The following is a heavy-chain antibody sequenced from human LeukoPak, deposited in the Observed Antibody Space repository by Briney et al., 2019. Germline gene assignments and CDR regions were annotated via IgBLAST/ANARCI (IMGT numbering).Heavy chain of an antibody. CDR2: ISNDGSSR. Sequence: QTGGSLRLSCEASEFTFSNYGMHWVRQAPGKGLEWLAVISNDGSSRQYRDSVKGRFTVSRDNSKNTLYLQMNSLRAEDTAVYYCVSGTCGGSCYILDYWGQGTLVTVSS. V-gene: IGHV3-30*03. CDR1: EFTFSNYG. CDR3: VSGTCGGSCYILDY. D-gene: IGHD2-15*01. J-gene: IGHJ4*02.